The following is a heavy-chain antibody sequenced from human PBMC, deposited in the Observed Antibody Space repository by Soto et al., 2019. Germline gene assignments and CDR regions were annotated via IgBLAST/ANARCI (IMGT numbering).Heavy chain of an antibody. CDR1: GFTFSSYS. CDR2: ISGSTSDI. D-gene: IGHD2-2*01. Sequence: EVQVVDSGGGLVKPGGSLRLSCAASGFTFSSYSMNWVRQAPGKGLEWVASISGSTSDIYYADSVKGRFTISRDNAKNSVYLQMNSLRAEDTAVYYCVRDHSRRLSSTSCFDYWGQGTLVTVS. J-gene: IGHJ4*02. CDR3: VRDHSRRLSSTSCFDY. V-gene: IGHV3-21*01.